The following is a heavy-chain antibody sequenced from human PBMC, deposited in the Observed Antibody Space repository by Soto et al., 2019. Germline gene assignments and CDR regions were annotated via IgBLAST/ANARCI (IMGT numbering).Heavy chain of an antibody. CDR3: ARDKASAYYDFWSGSNWFDP. CDR2: ISSSSSYI. D-gene: IGHD3-3*01. Sequence: PGGSLRLSCGASGFTFSSYSINWVRQAPGKGLEWVSSISSSSSYIYYADSVKGRFTISRDNAKNSLYLQMNSLRAEDTAVYYCARDKASAYYDFWSGSNWFDPWGQGTLVTVSS. J-gene: IGHJ5*02. V-gene: IGHV3-21*01. CDR1: GFTFSSYS.